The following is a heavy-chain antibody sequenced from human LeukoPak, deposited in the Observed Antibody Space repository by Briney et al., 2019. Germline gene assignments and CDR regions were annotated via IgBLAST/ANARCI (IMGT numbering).Heavy chain of an antibody. CDR2: ISGSGGST. CDR3: AKAVAVAGLFDY. V-gene: IGHV3-23*01. CDR1: GFTFSSYA. Sequence: GGSLRLSRAASGFTFSSYAMSWVRQAPGKGLEWVSAISGSGGSTYYADSVKGRFTISRDNSKNTLYLQMNSLRAEDTAVYYCAKAVAVAGLFDYWGQGTLVTVSS. J-gene: IGHJ4*02. D-gene: IGHD6-19*01.